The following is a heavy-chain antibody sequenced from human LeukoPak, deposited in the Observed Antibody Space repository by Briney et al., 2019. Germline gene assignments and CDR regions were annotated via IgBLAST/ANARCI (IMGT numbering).Heavy chain of an antibody. CDR3: ARDLGIDYGSVDN. Sequence: GGSLRLSCAASGFTFSSYSMNWVRQAPGEGLEWVSYISSSSSTIYYADSVKGRFTISRDNAKNSLYLQMNSLRAEDTAVYYCARDLGIDYGSVDNWGQGTLVTVSS. CDR2: ISSSSSTI. CDR1: GFTFSSYS. J-gene: IGHJ4*02. D-gene: IGHD3-10*01. V-gene: IGHV3-48*04.